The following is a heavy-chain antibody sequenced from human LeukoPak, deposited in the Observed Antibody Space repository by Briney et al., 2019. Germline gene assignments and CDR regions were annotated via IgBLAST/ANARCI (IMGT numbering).Heavy chain of an antibody. CDR1: GFTFNDYA. J-gene: IGHJ4*02. CDR2: ISWNRNTI. V-gene: IGHV3-9*01. CDR3: AKDADDSGDYVGIDY. D-gene: IGHD4-17*01. Sequence: GTSLRLSCAASGFTFNDYAMHWVRQAPGKGLEWVAGISWNRNTIGYADSLRDRFTIFRDDGENSLYLQINSLRPEDTALYYCAKDADDSGDYVGIDYWGQGILVTVSS.